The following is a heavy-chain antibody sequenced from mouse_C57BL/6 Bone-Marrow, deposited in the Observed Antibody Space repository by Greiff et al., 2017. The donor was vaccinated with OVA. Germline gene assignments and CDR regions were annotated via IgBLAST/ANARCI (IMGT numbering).Heavy chain of an antibody. CDR3: TTYRY. V-gene: IGHV14-4*01. CDR2: IDPENGDT. J-gene: IGHJ2*01. CDR1: GFNIKDDY. Sequence: EVKVVESGAELVRPGASVKLSCTASGFNIKDDYMHWVEERPEQGLEWIGWIDPENGDTEYASKFQGKATITADTSSKTVYLHLSSLTSEDTAVYYCTTYRYWGQGTTLTVSS.